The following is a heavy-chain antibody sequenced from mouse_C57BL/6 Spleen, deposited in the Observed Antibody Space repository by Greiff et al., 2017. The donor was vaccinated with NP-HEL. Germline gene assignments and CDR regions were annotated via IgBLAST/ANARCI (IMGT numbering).Heavy chain of an antibody. D-gene: IGHD3-3*01. Sequence: EVKLMESGGGLVQPGGSLSLSCAASGFTFTDYYMSWVRQPPGKALEWLGFIRNKANGYTTEYSASVKGRFTISRDNSQSILYLQMNALRAEDSATYYCARWAGALFDYWGQGTTLTVSS. V-gene: IGHV7-3*01. CDR3: ARWAGALFDY. CDR2: IRNKANGYTT. J-gene: IGHJ2*01. CDR1: GFTFTDYY.